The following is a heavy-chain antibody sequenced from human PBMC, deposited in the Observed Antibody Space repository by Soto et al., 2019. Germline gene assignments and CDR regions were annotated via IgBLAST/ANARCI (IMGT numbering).Heavy chain of an antibody. J-gene: IGHJ5*02. V-gene: IGHV1-2*02. CDR1: GYTFTGYY. Sequence: DSVKVSCKASGYTFTGYYMHWVRQAPGQGLEWMGWINPNSGGTNYAQKFQGRVTMTRDTSISTAYMELSRLRSDDTAVYYCARDSGYDNNWFDPWGQGPLVTVSS. CDR2: INPNSGGT. CDR3: ARDSGYDNNWFDP. D-gene: IGHD5-12*01.